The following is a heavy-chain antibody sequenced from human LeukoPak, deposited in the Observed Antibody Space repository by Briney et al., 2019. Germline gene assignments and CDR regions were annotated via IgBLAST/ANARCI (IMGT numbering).Heavy chain of an antibody. Sequence: GGSLRLSCAASGFTFSSYGMHWVRQAPGKGLEWVAFIRYDGSNKYYADSVKGRFTISRDNSKNTLYLQMNSLRAEDTAVYYCAKREGYSSSWYYYYMDVWGKGTTVTISS. D-gene: IGHD6-13*01. CDR1: GFTFSSYG. CDR3: AKREGYSSSWYYYYMDV. CDR2: IRYDGSNK. J-gene: IGHJ6*03. V-gene: IGHV3-30*02.